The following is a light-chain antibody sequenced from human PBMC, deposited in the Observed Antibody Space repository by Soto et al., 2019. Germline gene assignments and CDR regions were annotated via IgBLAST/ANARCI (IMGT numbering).Light chain of an antibody. CDR3: QQLNSYPLT. CDR2: AAS. V-gene: IGKV1-9*01. J-gene: IGKJ4*01. CDR1: QCISSY. Sequence: DIQLTQSPSFLSASVGDRVTITCRARQCISSYLAWYQQKPGKAPKLLIYAASTLQSGVPSRFSGSGSGTEFTLTISSLQPEDFATYYCQQLNSYPLTFGGGTKVEIK.